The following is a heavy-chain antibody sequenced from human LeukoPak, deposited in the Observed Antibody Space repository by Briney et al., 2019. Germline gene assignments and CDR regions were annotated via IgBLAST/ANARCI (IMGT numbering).Heavy chain of an antibody. V-gene: IGHV1-69*13. CDR2: IIPIFGTA. Sequence: SVTVSFKSSGGTFIIYAISWVRQAPGQGLEWMGGIIPIFGTANYAQKFQGRVTITADESTSTAYMELSSLRSEDTAVYYCARDGGTMVRGVTSSPGRYYYYYMDVWGKGTTVTVSS. CDR3: ARDGGTMVRGVTSSPGRYYYYYMDV. D-gene: IGHD3-10*01. CDR1: GGTFIIYA. J-gene: IGHJ6*03.